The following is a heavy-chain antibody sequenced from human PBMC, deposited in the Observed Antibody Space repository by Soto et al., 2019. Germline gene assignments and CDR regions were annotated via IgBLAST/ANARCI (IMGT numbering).Heavy chain of an antibody. J-gene: IGHJ4*02. Sequence: GGSLRLSCAASGFTFSSYAMHWVRQAPGKGLEWVAVISYDGSNKYYADSVKGRFTISRDNSKNTLYLQMNSLRAEDTAVYYCAREDHNGYSSGCPPAHWGQGTLVTVSS. CDR1: GFTFSSYA. V-gene: IGHV3-30-3*01. CDR2: ISYDGSNK. CDR3: AREDHNGYSSGCPPAH. D-gene: IGHD6-19*01.